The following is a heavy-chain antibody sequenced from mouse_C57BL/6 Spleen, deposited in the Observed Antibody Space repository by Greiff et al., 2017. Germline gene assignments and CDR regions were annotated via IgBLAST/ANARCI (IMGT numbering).Heavy chain of an antibody. CDR3: ARTYDGYYGSAWFAY. V-gene: IGHV1-22*01. Sequence: EVQLQQSGPELVKPGASVKMSCKASGYTFTDYNMHWVKQSHGKSLEWIGYINPNNGGTSYNQKFKGKATLTVNKSSSTAYMELRSLTSEDSAVYYCARTYDGYYGSAWFAYWGQGTLVTVSA. J-gene: IGHJ3*01. D-gene: IGHD2-3*01. CDR2: INPNNGGT. CDR1: GYTFTDYN.